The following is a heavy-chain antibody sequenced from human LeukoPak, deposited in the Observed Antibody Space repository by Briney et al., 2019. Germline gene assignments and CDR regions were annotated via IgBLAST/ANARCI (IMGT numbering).Heavy chain of an antibody. Sequence: GGSLRLSCVASGFTFSNYAMSWVRQAPGKGLEWVSSISDNARSTYYADAVKGRFTISRDNSKNTLYLQMSSLRAEDTAVYYCARGAVTPHHYYYYMDVWGKGTTVTVSS. CDR2: ISDNARST. CDR3: ARGAVTPHHYYYYMDV. D-gene: IGHD4-11*01. CDR1: GFTFSNYA. J-gene: IGHJ6*03. V-gene: IGHV3-23*01.